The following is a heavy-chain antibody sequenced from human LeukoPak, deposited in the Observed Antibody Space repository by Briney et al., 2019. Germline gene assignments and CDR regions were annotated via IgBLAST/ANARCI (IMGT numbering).Heavy chain of an antibody. CDR1: GYTFTGYY. CDR2: MYPDSGGT. V-gene: IGHV1-2*02. J-gene: IGHJ4*02. Sequence: ASVKVSCKASGYTFTGYYMHWVRQAPGQGLEWMGWMYPDSGGTNYAQKFQGRVTMTRDTSISTAYMELSRLRSDDTAVYFCARFSGTANFDYWGQGTLVTVSS. CDR3: ARFSGTANFDY. D-gene: IGHD1-1*01.